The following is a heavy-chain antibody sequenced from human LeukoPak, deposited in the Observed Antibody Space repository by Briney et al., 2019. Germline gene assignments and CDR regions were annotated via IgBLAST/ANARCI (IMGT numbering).Heavy chain of an antibody. CDR1: GGTFSSYA. CDR3: AREWMSIPSYYYYMDV. V-gene: IGHV1-69*05. J-gene: IGHJ6*03. Sequence: SVKVSCKASGGTFSSYAISWVRQAPGQGLEWMGGIIPIFGTANYAQKFQGRVTITTDESTSTAYMELSSLRSEDTAVYYCAREWMSIPSYYYYMDVWDKGTTVTVSS. D-gene: IGHD5-12*01. CDR2: IIPIFGTA.